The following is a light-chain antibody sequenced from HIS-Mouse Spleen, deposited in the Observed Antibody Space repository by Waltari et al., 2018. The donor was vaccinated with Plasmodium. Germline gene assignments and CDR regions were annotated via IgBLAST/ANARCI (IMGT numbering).Light chain of an antibody. V-gene: IGKV3-20*01. CDR1: QSVSSSY. CDR2: GAS. J-gene: IGKJ2*01. Sequence: EIVLTQSPATLSLSPGARATLSCRASQSVSSSYLAWYQQKPGQAPRLLIYGASSRATGIPDRFSGSGSGTDFTLTISRLGPEDFAVYYCQQYGSSPYTFGQGTKLEIK. CDR3: QQYGSSPYT.